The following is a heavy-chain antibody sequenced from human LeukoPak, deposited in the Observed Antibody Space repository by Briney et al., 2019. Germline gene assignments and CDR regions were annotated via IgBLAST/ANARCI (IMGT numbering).Heavy chain of an antibody. CDR3: AKDLSAAAPYYYYYGMDV. D-gene: IGHD6-13*01. CDR2: ISDSGGRT. CDR1: GITLSNYG. J-gene: IGHJ6*02. V-gene: IGHV3-23*01. Sequence: GGSLRLSCAVSGITLSNYGMSWVRQAPGKGLEWVAGISDSGGRTNYADSVKGRFTISRDNSKNTLYLQMNSLRAEDTAVYYCAKDLSAAAPYYYYYGMDVWGQGTTVTVSS.